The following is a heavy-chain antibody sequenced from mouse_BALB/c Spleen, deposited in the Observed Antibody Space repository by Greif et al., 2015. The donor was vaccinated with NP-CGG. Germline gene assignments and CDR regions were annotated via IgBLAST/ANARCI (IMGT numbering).Heavy chain of an antibody. V-gene: IGHV3-5*02. CDR2: IYYSGTI. CDR1: GISITTGNYR. D-gene: IGHD2-2*01. CDR3: ARYGYDYFDY. J-gene: IGHJ2*01. Sequence: ESGPGLVKPSQTVSLTCTVTGISITTGNYRWSWIRQFPGNKLERIGYIYYSGTITYNPSLTSRTTITRDTSKNQFFLEMNSLTAEDTATYYCARYGYDYFDYWGQGTTLTVSS.